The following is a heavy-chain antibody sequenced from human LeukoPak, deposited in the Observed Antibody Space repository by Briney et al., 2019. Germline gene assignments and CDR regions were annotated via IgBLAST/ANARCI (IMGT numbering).Heavy chain of an antibody. CDR3: AKGPGVAGY. D-gene: IGHD6-19*01. CDR2: ISSSGSTI. Sequence: GGSLRLSCAASGFTFSSYEMNWVRQAPGKGLEWVSYISSSGSTIYYADSVKGRFTISRDNSKNTLYLQMNSLRAEDTAVYYCAKGPGVAGYWGQGTLVTVSS. J-gene: IGHJ4*02. CDR1: GFTFSSYE. V-gene: IGHV3-48*03.